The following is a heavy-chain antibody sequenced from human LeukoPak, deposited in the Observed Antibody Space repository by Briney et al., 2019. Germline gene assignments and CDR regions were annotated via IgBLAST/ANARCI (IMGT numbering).Heavy chain of an antibody. CDR1: GGSISSSY. V-gene: IGHV4-59*01. CDR2: IQNTGST. Sequence: SETLSLTRTVSGGSISSSYWTWIRQPPGKGLEWIGYIQNTGSTNYNASLKSRVTISVDTSKNQFSLKLSSVTAADTAVYYCATQPEGSTWYYFDYWGQGTLVTVSP. D-gene: IGHD6-13*01. J-gene: IGHJ4*02. CDR3: ATQPEGSTWYYFDY.